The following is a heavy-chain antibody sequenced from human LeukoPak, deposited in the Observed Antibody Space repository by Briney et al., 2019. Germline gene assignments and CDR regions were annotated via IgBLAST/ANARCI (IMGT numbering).Heavy chain of an antibody. D-gene: IGHD6-13*01. CDR3: ASSPSYSSSWYALDS. J-gene: IGHJ4*02. Sequence: GGSLRLSCAASGFTFSSYDMHRVRQATGKGLEWVSAIGTTGDTYYPDSVRGRFTISRENAKNSLYLQMNSLRAGDTAVYYCASSPSYSSSWYALDSWGQGTLVTVSS. CDR2: IGTTGDT. CDR1: GFTFSSYD. V-gene: IGHV3-13*01.